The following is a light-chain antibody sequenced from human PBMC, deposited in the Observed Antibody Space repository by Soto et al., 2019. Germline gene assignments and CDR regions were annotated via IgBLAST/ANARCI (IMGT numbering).Light chain of an antibody. CDR3: QQYSGYPWT. CDR2: KAS. J-gene: IGKJ1*01. Sequence: DIRMTQSPSTLSASVGDRVTITCRASQSISTWLAWYQQKPGEAPNLLIYKASSLQSGVPSRFSGSGSGTDFTLTISSLQPDDFATYYCQQYSGYPWTFDQGTKVEIK. V-gene: IGKV1-5*03. CDR1: QSISTW.